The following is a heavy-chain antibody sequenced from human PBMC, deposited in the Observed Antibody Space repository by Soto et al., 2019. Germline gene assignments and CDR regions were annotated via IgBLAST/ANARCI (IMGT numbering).Heavy chain of an antibody. CDR2: IYYSGST. CDR3: ARHYTIFGVVIPYYFDY. J-gene: IGHJ4*02. Sequence: SETLSLTCTVSGGSISSYYWSWIRQPPGNGLEWIGYIYYSGSTNYNPSLKSRVTISVDTSKNQFSLKLSSVTAADTAVYYCARHYTIFGVVIPYYFDYWGQGTLVTVSS. CDR1: GGSISSYY. D-gene: IGHD3-3*01. V-gene: IGHV4-59*08.